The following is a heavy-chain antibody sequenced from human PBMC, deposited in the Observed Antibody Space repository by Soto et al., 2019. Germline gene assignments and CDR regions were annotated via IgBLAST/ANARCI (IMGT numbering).Heavy chain of an antibody. D-gene: IGHD1-26*01. CDR3: ARVPTFKGWELPHGP. Sequence: ASVKVSCKASGYTFTGYYMHWVRQAPGQGLEWMGWINPNSGGTNYAQKFQGRVTMTRDTSISTAYMELSRLRSDDTAVYYCARVPTFKGWELPHGPWGQGTLGTVSS. J-gene: IGHJ5*02. CDR1: GYTFTGYY. CDR2: INPNSGGT. V-gene: IGHV1-2*02.